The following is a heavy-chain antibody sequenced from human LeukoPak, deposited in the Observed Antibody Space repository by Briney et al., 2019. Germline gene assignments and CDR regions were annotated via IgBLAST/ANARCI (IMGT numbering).Heavy chain of an antibody. CDR2: IYYSGST. J-gene: IGHJ1*01. D-gene: IGHD6-19*01. CDR3: ARLNAQWLVAGWYFQH. CDR1: GGSISSYY. V-gene: IGHV4-59*01. Sequence: PSETLSLTCTVSGGSISSYYWSWIRQPPGKGLEWIGYIYYSGSTNYNPSLKSRVTISVDTSKNQFSLKLSSVTAADTVVYYCARLNAQWLVAGWYFQHWGQGTLVTVSS.